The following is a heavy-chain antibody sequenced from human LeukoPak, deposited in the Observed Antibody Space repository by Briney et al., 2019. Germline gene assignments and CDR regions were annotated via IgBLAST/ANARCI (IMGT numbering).Heavy chain of an antibody. Sequence: GGSLRLSCEASGFTFSHAWMYWVRQAPGKGLEWVSSISSSSSYIYYADSVKGRFTISRDNAKNSLYLQMNSLKTEDTAVYYCTTDLYSGYDYDAFDIWGQGTMVTVSS. CDR3: TTDLYSGYDYDAFDI. D-gene: IGHD5-12*01. J-gene: IGHJ3*02. CDR1: GFTFSHAW. CDR2: ISSSSSYI. V-gene: IGHV3-21*03.